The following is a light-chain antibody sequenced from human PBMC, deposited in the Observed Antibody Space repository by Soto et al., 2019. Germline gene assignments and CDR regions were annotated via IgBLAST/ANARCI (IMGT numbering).Light chain of an antibody. CDR3: QQYNDWPRRLT. Sequence: EIVMTQSPATLSVSQGERATLSCRASQSLSSNLAWYQQKPGQAPRLLIYGASTRATGIPARFSGSGSGTEFTLTISSLQSEDFAVYYCQQYNDWPRRLTFGGRAKVDI. J-gene: IGKJ4*01. CDR1: QSLSSN. CDR2: GAS. V-gene: IGKV3-15*01.